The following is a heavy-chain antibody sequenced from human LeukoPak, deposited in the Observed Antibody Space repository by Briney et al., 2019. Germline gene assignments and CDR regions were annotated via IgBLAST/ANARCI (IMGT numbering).Heavy chain of an antibody. CDR1: GFTFNSYA. V-gene: IGHV3-23*01. J-gene: IGHJ6*03. CDR3: ARGGTNYYMDV. CDR2: LSGSGDRT. Sequence: GGSLRLSCAASGFTFNSYAMSWARQAPGKGLEWVSALSGSGDRTFYVDSVKGRFTVSRDNSKNTLYLQMDSLRVDDTALYYCARGGTNYYMDVWGNGTTVTVSS.